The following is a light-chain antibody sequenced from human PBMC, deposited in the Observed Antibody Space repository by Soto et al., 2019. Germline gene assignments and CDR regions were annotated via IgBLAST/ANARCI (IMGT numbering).Light chain of an antibody. CDR2: SAS. V-gene: IGKV3-20*01. J-gene: IGKJ1*01. CDR1: QSVSSNY. CDR3: QQYGSSPWT. Sequence: ESVDTHAPGSLPLSKGERATLSCRASQSVSSNYLAWYQQKPGQAPRLLIYSASSRATGIPDRFSGSGSGTDFTLTISRLEPEDFAVYYCQQYGSSPWTFGQGTKVDIK.